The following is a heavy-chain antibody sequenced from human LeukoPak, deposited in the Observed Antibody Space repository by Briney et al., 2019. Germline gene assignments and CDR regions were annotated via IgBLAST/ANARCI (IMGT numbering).Heavy chain of an antibody. CDR2: VYSDVRRI. V-gene: IGHV3-74*03. Sequence: GGSLRLSCAASGFTFSDYWMHWVRHAPGKGLEWVARVYSDVRRIKYADSVKGRFTISRDNAKNTLYLQMNALRVEDTAVYYCATSPVISRDWGQGTLVTVSS. D-gene: IGHD2-21*01. J-gene: IGHJ4*02. CDR3: ATSPVISRD. CDR1: GFTFSDYW.